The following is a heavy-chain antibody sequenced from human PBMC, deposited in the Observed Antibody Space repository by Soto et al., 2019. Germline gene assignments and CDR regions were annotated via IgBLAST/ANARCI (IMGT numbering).Heavy chain of an antibody. CDR3: ARAQDY. J-gene: IGHJ4*02. V-gene: IGHV4-30-2*01. CDR2: MYHSGST. CDR1: GGSISSGGYS. Sequence: PSETLSLTCAVSGGSISSGGYSWSWIRQPPGKGLEWIGYMYHSGSTYYNPSLKSRVTISIDRSKNQFSLKLSSVTAADTAVYYCARAQDYWGQGILATVSS.